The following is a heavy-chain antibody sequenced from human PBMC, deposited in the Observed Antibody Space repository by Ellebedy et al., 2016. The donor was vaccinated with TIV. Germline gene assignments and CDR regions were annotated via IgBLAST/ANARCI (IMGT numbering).Heavy chain of an antibody. CDR2: IDPSDSYT. V-gene: IGHV5-10-1*01. CDR3: ARRDGLSGGIDV. J-gene: IGHJ6*02. CDR1: GYSFTSYW. D-gene: IGHD5-24*01. Sequence: GGSLRLSXKGSGYSFTSYWIGWVRQMPGKGLEWMGRIDPSDSYTNYSPSFQGHVTISADKSITTAYLQWSSLKASDTAMYYCARRDGLSGGIDVWGPGTTVIVSS.